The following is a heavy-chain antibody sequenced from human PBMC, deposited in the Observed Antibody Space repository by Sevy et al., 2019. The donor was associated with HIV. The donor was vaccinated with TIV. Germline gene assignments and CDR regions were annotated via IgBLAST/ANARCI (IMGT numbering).Heavy chain of an antibody. CDR1: GLTLSGYG. CDR2: ISYDGSNK. V-gene: IGHV3-30*18. Sequence: GGSLRLSCVASGLTLSGYGMHWVRQAPSNGLEWVAAISYDGSNKYYADSLKGRFTISRDDSKNTLYLQMNNVRPEDTAVYYCAKDARSQWLNYYFDYWGQGTLVTVSS. CDR3: AKDARSQWLNYYFDY. D-gene: IGHD6-19*01. J-gene: IGHJ4*02.